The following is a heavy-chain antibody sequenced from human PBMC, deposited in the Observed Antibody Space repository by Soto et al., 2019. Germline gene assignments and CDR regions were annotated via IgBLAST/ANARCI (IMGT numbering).Heavy chain of an antibody. Sequence: ASVKVAGKASGYTFTGYYMHWVRQAPGQGLEWMGWINPNSGGTNYAQKFQGWVTMTRDTSISTAYMELSRLRSDDTAVYYCARWLTGSGSLWFDPWGQGTLVTVSS. CDR2: INPNSGGT. J-gene: IGHJ5*02. D-gene: IGHD3-10*01. CDR3: ARWLTGSGSLWFDP. V-gene: IGHV1-2*04. CDR1: GYTFTGYY.